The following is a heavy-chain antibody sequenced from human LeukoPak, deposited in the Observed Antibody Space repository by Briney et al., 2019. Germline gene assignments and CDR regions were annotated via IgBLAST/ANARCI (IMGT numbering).Heavy chain of an antibody. CDR1: GFTFSSYW. V-gene: IGHV3-7*04. Sequence: PGGSLRLSCAASGFTFSSYWMSWVRQAPGKGLEWVATIKNDGSEKNYVDSVNGRFTISRDNAKNSLNLQMNSLRAEDTAVYYCAREGLWVGLDSGKTRQAYWESWGQGTMVTVSS. D-gene: IGHD2-21*01. J-gene: IGHJ3*01. CDR2: IKNDGSEK. CDR3: AREGLWVGLDSGKTRQAYWES.